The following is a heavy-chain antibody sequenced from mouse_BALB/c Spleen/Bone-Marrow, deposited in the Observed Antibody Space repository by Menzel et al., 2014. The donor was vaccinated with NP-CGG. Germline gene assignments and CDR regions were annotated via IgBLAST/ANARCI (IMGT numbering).Heavy chain of an antibody. V-gene: IGHV14-3*02. CDR2: IDPANGNT. Sequence: EVQLQQSGAELVKPGASVKLSCTASGFNIKDTYMHWVKQRPEQGLEWIGRIDPANGNTKYDPKFQGKATITADTSSNTAYLHLSSLTSEDTAVYYCARYDYGVYFDYWGQGTTLTVSS. CDR1: GFNIKDTY. J-gene: IGHJ2*01. D-gene: IGHD2-4*01. CDR3: ARYDYGVYFDY.